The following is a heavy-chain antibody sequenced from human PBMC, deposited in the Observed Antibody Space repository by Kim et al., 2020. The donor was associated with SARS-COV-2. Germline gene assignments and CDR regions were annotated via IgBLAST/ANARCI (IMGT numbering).Heavy chain of an antibody. D-gene: IGHD1-26*01. CDR3: ARIREPESGSSRKVWFDP. Sequence: ASVKVSCKASGYTFTGYYMHWVRQAPGQGLEWMGRINPNSGGTNYAQKFQGRVTMTRDTSISTAYMELSRLRSDDTAVYYCARIREPESGSSRKVWFDPWGQGTLVTVSS. J-gene: IGHJ5*02. CDR1: GYTFTGYY. V-gene: IGHV1-2*06. CDR2: INPNSGGT.